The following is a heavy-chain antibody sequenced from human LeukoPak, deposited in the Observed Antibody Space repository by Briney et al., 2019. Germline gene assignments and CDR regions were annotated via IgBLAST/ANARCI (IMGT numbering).Heavy chain of an antibody. CDR2: IYFSGST. CDR1: GVSISSYY. V-gene: IGHV4-59*08. J-gene: IGHJ6*02. D-gene: IGHD2-15*01. Sequence: SETLSLTCAVSGVSISSYYWTWIRPPPGKGLEWIGYIYFSGSTNYNPSLKNRVTISVDMSNNQFSLKLSSVTAADTAVYYCARQYPYCSGGSCYGFLDVWGQGTTVTVSS. CDR3: ARQYPYCSGGSCYGFLDV.